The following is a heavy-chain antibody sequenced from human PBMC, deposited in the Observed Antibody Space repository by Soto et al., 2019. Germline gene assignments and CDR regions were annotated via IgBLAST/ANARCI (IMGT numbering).Heavy chain of an antibody. Sequence: PSETLSLTCTVSGGSISSCYWSWIRQPPGKGLEWIAYIYYSGSTNHNPSLESRVTISVDTSKNQFSLKLSSVTAADTAVYYCARASGTRWFDPWGQGTLVTVSS. CDR2: IYYSGST. CDR1: GGSISSCY. J-gene: IGHJ5*02. CDR3: ARASGTRWFDP. V-gene: IGHV4-59*01. D-gene: IGHD1-26*01.